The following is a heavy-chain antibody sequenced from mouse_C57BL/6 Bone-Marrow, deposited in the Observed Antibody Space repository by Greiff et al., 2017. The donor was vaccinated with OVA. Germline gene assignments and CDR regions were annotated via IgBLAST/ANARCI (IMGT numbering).Heavy chain of an antibody. CDR1: GFSLTSYG. Sequence: VKLMESGPGLVQPSQSLSITCTVSGFSLTSYGVHWVRQPPGKGLEWLGVIWSGGSTDYNAAFISRLSISKDNSKSQVFFKMNSLQADDTAIYYCAKNRNGYDYAMDYWGQGTSVTVSS. CDR3: AKNRNGYDYAMDY. CDR2: IWSGGST. D-gene: IGHD2-2*01. V-gene: IGHV2-4*01. J-gene: IGHJ4*01.